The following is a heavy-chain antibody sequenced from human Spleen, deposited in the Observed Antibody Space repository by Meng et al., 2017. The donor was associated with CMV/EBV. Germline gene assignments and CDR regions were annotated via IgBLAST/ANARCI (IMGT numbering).Heavy chain of an antibody. CDR2: IYYSGGT. CDR1: GGSISSSNYY. D-gene: IGHD1-14*01. V-gene: IGHV4-39*07. Sequence: GSLRLSCTVSGGSISSSNYYWGWIRQPPGKGLQWIGSIYYSGGTLYNPSLKSRVTISLDTSKNQFSLNLSSVTAADTAVYYCVRDRNYYFDHWGQGTLVTVSS. J-gene: IGHJ4*02. CDR3: VRDRNYYFDH.